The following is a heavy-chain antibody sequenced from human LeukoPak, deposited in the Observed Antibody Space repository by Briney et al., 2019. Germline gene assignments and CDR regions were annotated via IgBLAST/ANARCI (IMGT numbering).Heavy chain of an antibody. Sequence: GGSLRLSCAASGFTFSSYWMSWVRQPPGKGLEWVSVMYTGGGRYYGDSVKGRFTISRDNSKNTVFLQMNSLRVEDTALYYCTRGQSYCGADCYSDWGQGTLVTVSS. CDR2: MYTGGGR. D-gene: IGHD2-21*02. J-gene: IGHJ4*02. CDR3: TRGQSYCGADCYSD. CDR1: GFTFSSYW. V-gene: IGHV3-66*01.